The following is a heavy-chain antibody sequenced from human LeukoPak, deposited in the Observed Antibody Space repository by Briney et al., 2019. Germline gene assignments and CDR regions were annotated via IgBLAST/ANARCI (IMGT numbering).Heavy chain of an antibody. CDR3: ARAPSEIGGYFPEYFRH. Sequence: GGSLRLSCAAAGFTFSNYWMHWVRQAPGKGLVWVSRIKSDGRTNYADSVKGRFTISRDNAKNTVSLQMNSLRAEDTGVYYCARAPSEIGGYFPEYFRHWGQGTLVTVSS. J-gene: IGHJ1*01. V-gene: IGHV3-74*01. CDR2: IKSDGRT. D-gene: IGHD3-22*01. CDR1: GFTFSNYW.